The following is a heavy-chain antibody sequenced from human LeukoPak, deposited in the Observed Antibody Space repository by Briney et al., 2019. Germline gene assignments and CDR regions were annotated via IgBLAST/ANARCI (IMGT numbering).Heavy chain of an antibody. CDR1: GFTFSSYD. CDR2: IYYSGST. Sequence: GSLRLSCAASGFTFSSYDMGWIRQPPGKGLEWIGSIYYSGSTYYNPSLKSRVTISVDTSKNQFSLKLSSVTAADTAVYYCARGVYYGDYDWGQGTLVTVSS. D-gene: IGHD4-17*01. CDR3: ARGVYYGDYD. V-gene: IGHV4-38-2*01. J-gene: IGHJ4*02.